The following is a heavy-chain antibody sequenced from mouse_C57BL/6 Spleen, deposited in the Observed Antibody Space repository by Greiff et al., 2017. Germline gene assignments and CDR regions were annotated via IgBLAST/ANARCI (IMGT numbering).Heavy chain of an antibody. J-gene: IGHJ2*01. CDR2: IDPSDSYT. CDR1: GYTFTSYW. V-gene: IGHV1-50*01. CDR3: ARRSFYYGYYFDY. Sequence: QVQLQQPGAELVKPGASVKLSCKASGYTFTSYWMQWVKQRPGQGLEWIGDIDPSDSYTNYNQKFKGKATLTVDTSSSTAYMQVSSLKSEDSAVYYCARRSFYYGYYFDYWGQGTTRTVSS. D-gene: IGHD2-1*01.